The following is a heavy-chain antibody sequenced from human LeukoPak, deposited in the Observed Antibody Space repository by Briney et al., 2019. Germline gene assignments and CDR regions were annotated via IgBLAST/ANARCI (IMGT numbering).Heavy chain of an antibody. D-gene: IGHD3-9*01. J-gene: IGHJ6*02. CDR2: IYYSGST. Sequence: PSETLSLTCTVSGGSISSGDYYWSWIRQPPGKGLEWIGYIYYSGSTYYNPSLKSRVTISVDTSKNQFSLKLSSVTAADTAVYYCARDMGVLQYLDGMDVWGQGTTVTVSS. CDR1: GGSISSGDYY. V-gene: IGHV4-30-4*01. CDR3: ARDMGVLQYLDGMDV.